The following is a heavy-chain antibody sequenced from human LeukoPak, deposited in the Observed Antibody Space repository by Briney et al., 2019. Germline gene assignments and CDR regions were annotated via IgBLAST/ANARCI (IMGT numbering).Heavy chain of an antibody. D-gene: IGHD6-6*01. V-gene: IGHV3-66*01. J-gene: IGHJ4*02. Sequence: PGGSLRLSCAASGFTVSSNYMTWVRQAPGKGLEWVSLIYSGGSASYADSVRGRFTISRDNSKNTLYLQMDSLRAEDTAVYYCARDYSSSWLRFFDYWGQGTLVTVSS. CDR2: IYSGGSA. CDR1: GFTVSSNY. CDR3: ARDYSSSWLRFFDY.